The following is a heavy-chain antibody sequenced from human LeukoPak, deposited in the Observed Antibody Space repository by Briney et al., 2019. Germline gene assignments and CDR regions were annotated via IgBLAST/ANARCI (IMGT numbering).Heavy chain of an antibody. CDR1: GFTFTIYW. CDR3: ARGSVDQSKYRPFDY. Sequence: PGGSLRLSCAASGFTFTIYWMSWVRQAPGKGLEWVANIKQDGSEKYYVDSVKGRFTISRDNAKNSLYLQMNSLRAEDTAVYYCARGSVDQSKYRPFDYWGQGTLVTVSS. D-gene: IGHD3-16*02. CDR2: IKQDGSEK. J-gene: IGHJ4*02. V-gene: IGHV3-7*01.